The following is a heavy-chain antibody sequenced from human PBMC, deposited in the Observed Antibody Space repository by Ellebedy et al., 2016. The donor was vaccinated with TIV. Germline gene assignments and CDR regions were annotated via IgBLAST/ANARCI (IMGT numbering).Heavy chain of an antibody. J-gene: IGHJ4*02. CDR2: IQQEGTDK. Sequence: PGGSLRLSCAASGFTFSNYWMSWVRQAPGKGLEWVASIQQEGTDKRYVDSVKGRFTISRDNAKNSLYLQMGSLRAEDTALYYCARDQGWAVAGTTRFDCWGQGTLVTVSS. D-gene: IGHD6-19*01. V-gene: IGHV3-7*01. CDR3: ARDQGWAVAGTTRFDC. CDR1: GFTFSNYW.